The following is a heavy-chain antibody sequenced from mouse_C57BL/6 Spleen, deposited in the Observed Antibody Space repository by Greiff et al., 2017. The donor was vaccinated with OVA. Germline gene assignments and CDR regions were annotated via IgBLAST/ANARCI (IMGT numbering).Heavy chain of an antibody. CDR1: GFTFSDYG. J-gene: IGHJ1*03. CDR3: ARPLYGSSDEWYFDV. Sequence: DVKLVESGGGLVKPGGSLKLSCAASGFTFSDYGMHWVRQAPEKGLEWVAYISSGSSTIYYADTVKGRFTISRDNAKNTLFLQMTSLRSEDTAMYYCARPLYGSSDEWYFDVWGTGTTVTVSS. CDR2: ISSGSSTI. D-gene: IGHD1-1*01. V-gene: IGHV5-17*01.